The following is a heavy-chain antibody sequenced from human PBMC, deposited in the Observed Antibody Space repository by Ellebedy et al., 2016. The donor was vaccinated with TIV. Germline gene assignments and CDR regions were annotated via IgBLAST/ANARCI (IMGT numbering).Heavy chain of an antibody. CDR3: ARVRYYGSGSYGYYYYGMDV. J-gene: IGHJ6*02. CDR1: GYTFTGYY. D-gene: IGHD3-10*01. CDR2: INPNSGST. Sequence: AASVKVSCKASGYTFTGYYMHWVRQAPGQGLEWMGWINPNSGSTNYAQKFQGRVTMTRDTSISTAYMELSRLRSDDTAVYYCARVRYYGSGSYGYYYYGMDVWGQGTTVTVSS. V-gene: IGHV1-2*02.